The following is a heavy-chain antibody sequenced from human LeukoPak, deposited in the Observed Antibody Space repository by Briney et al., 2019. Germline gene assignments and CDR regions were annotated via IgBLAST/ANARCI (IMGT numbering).Heavy chain of an antibody. D-gene: IGHD5-18*01. J-gene: IGHJ4*02. Sequence: PGGSLRLSCAASGFVFRNYFMSWVRQAPGKGLEWVANIKQDGSEKNYVDSVKGRFTISRDNAKTSLYLQMDSLRAEDTAVYYCARSLWPEDYWGQGTLATVSS. CDR3: ARSLWPEDY. V-gene: IGHV3-7*01. CDR1: GFVFRNYF. CDR2: IKQDGSEK.